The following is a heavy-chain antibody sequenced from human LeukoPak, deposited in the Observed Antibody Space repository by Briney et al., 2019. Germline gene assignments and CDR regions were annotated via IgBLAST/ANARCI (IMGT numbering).Heavy chain of an antibody. V-gene: IGHV4-4*02. J-gene: IGHJ2*01. CDR1: GGSISSSNW. Sequence: SGTLSLTCAVSGGSISSSNWWSWVRQPPGKGLEWIGEIYHSGSTNYNPSLKSRVTISVDRSKNQFSLKLSSVTAADTAVYYCASSYGDYDWYFDLWGRGTLVTVSS. CDR2: IYHSGST. CDR3: ASSYGDYDWYFDL. D-gene: IGHD4-17*01.